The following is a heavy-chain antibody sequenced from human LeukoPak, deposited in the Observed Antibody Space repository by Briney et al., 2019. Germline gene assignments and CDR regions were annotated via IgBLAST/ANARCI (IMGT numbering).Heavy chain of an antibody. CDR3: ARSYGYLLSLDY. V-gene: IGHV4-61*05. Sequence: SETLSLTCTVSGYSISSGYYWGWIRQPPGKGLEWIGYIYYSGSTNYNPSLKSRVTISVDTSKNQFSLKLSSVTAADTAVYYCARSYGYLLSLDYWGQGTLVTVSS. D-gene: IGHD5-18*01. CDR1: GYSISSGYY. CDR2: IYYSGST. J-gene: IGHJ4*02.